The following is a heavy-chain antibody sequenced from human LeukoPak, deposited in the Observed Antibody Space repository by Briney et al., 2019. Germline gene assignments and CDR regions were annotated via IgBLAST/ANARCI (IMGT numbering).Heavy chain of an antibody. V-gene: IGHV3-33*01. CDR1: GFSFSNHG. CDR2: IWDDGNNK. Sequence: GGSLRLSGAASGFSFSNHGMHWVRQAPGKRLEWVAVIWDDGNNKRYANSVNGRFTISRDNSENTLYLQMNGLTAEDTAMYYCARDSYQDYYGRFDPWGQGTLVIVSS. CDR3: ARDSYQDYYGRFDP. J-gene: IGHJ5*02. D-gene: IGHD3-10*01.